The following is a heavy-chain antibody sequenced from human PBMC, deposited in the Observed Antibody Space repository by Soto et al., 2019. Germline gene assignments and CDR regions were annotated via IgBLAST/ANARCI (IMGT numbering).Heavy chain of an antibody. D-gene: IGHD6-13*01. CDR2: FDPEDGET. V-gene: IGHV1-24*01. Sequence: GASVKVSCKVSGYTLTELSMHWVRQAPGKGLEWMGGFDPEDGETIYAQKFQGRVTMTEDTSTDTAYMELSSLRSEDTAVYYCATPSIVGSSSWSTRFDYWGQGTLVTVSS. CDR3: ATPSIVGSSSWSTRFDY. CDR1: GYTLTELS. J-gene: IGHJ4*02.